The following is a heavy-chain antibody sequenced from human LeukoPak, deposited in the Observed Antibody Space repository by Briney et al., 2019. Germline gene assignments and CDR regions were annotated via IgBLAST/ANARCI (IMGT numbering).Heavy chain of an antibody. CDR3: AKDVKTMTDLDS. J-gene: IGHJ4*02. CDR2: ISSSSSTI. Sequence: PGGSLRLSCAASGFTFSSYSMNWVRQAPGKGLEWVSYISSSSSTIHYADSVKGRFTISRDNAKNSLYLQMNSLRAEDTAVYYCAKDVKTMTDLDSWGQGTLVTVSS. V-gene: IGHV3-48*01. D-gene: IGHD1-1*01. CDR1: GFTFSSYS.